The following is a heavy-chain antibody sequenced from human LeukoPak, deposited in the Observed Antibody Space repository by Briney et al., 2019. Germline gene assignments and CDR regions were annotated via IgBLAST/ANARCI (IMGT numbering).Heavy chain of an antibody. CDR3: AKSVDYYFDY. V-gene: IGHV3-30*18. J-gene: IGHJ4*02. CDR1: GFTFSSYG. Sequence: GGSLSLSCAASGFTFSSYGMHWVRQAPGKGLEWVAVISYDGSNKYYADSVKGRFTISRDNSKNTLYLQMNSLRAEDTAVYYCAKSVDYYFDYWGQGTLATVSS. CDR2: ISYDGSNK.